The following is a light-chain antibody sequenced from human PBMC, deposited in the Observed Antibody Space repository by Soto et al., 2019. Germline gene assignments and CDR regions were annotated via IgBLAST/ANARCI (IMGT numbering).Light chain of an antibody. V-gene: IGKV1-13*02. CDR1: QDINKN. J-gene: IGKJ1*01. Sequence: SQMTQSPSSLSASVGATVTITCHASQDINKNLIWYQQKPGKAPKLLIYEASNLESGVPSRFSGSGSGTEFTLTISSLQPEDSATYFCQQYKTYSTWTFGQGTKVDIK. CDR2: EAS. CDR3: QQYKTYSTWT.